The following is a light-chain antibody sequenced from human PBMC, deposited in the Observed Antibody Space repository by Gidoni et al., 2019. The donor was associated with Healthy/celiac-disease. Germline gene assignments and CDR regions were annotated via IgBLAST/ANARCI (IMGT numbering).Light chain of an antibody. CDR2: SNN. J-gene: IGLJ3*02. V-gene: IGLV1-44*01. CDR1: SSNIGSNT. CDR3: AAWDDSLNGPV. Sequence: HSLLTQPPSASGTPGRRVTIPCSGSSSNIGSNTVNWYQQLPGTAPKLLIYSNNQRPSGVPDRFSGSKSGTSASLAISGLQSEDEADYYCAAWDDSLNGPVFGGGTKLTVL.